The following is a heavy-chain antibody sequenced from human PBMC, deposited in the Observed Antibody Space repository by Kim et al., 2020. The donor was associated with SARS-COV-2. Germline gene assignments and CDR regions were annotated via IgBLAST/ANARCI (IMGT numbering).Heavy chain of an antibody. CDR2: INHSGST. CDR1: GGSFSGYY. CDR3: ARTVKGVRGYRIDY. J-gene: IGHJ4*02. D-gene: IGHD3-10*01. Sequence: SETLSLTCAVYGGSFSGYYWSWIRQPPGKGLEWIGEINHSGSTNYNPSLKSRVTISVDTSKNQFSLKLSSVTAADTAVYYCARTVKGVRGYRIDYWGQGT. V-gene: IGHV4-34*01.